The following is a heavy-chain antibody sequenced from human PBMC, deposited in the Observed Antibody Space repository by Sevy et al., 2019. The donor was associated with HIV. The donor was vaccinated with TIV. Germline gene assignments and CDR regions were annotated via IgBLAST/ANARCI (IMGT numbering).Heavy chain of an antibody. CDR2: ISPYNGNT. V-gene: IGHV1-18*01. CDR1: GYEFTNFG. Sequence: ASVKVSCKTSGYEFTNFGISWVRQAPGQGLEWMGWISPYNGNTNYAQNFQGRVTLTTDTSTSTAYMEVRSLRSDDTAVYYCGRLTKWMAFQSFDYWGQGTLVTVSS. J-gene: IGHJ4*02. D-gene: IGHD6-19*01. CDR3: GRLTKWMAFQSFDY.